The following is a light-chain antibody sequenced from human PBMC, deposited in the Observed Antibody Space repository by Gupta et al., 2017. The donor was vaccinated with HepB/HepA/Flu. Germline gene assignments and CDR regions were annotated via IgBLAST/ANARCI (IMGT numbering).Light chain of an antibody. CDR1: QSVSSY. Sequence: EIVLTQSPATLSLSPGERATLSCRASQSVSSYLAWYQQKPGQAPRLLIYDASNRATGIPARFSGSGSGTDFTLTISNLEPEDFAVYYCQQRSNWPPYTVGQGTKLEIK. CDR3: QQRSNWPPYT. J-gene: IGKJ2*01. CDR2: DAS. V-gene: IGKV3-11*01.